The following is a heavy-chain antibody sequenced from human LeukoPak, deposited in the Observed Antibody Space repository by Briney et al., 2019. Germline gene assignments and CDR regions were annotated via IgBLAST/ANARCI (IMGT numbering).Heavy chain of an antibody. CDR2: ISGSGGST. CDR1: GFTFSSYA. D-gene: IGHD3-16*01. J-gene: IGHJ5*02. V-gene: IGHV3-23*01. CDR3: AKDGAPLDEHWFDP. Sequence: PGASLRLSCAASGFTFSSYAMSWVRQAPGKGLEWVSAISGSGGSTYYADSVKGRFTISRDNSKNTLYLQMNSLRAEDTAVYYCAKDGAPLDEHWFDPWGQGTLVTVSS.